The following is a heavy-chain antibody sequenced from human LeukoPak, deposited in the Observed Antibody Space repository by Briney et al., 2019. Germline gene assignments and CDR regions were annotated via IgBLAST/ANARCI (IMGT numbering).Heavy chain of an antibody. CDR3: AKDQGSYPASDY. CDR2: ISSSSHSI. J-gene: IGHJ4*02. D-gene: IGHD1-26*01. V-gene: IGHV3-48*01. Sequence: GGSLRLSCAASGFAFSNYNMNWVRQAPGKGLEWVSYISSSSHSIYYADSVKGRFTISRDNSKNTLYLQMNSLRAEDTAVYYCAKDQGSYPASDYWGQGTLVTVSS. CDR1: GFAFSNYN.